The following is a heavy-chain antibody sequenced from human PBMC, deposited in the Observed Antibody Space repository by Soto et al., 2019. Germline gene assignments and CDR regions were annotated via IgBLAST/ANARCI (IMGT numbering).Heavy chain of an antibody. CDR2: INPNSGGT. D-gene: IGHD2-8*01. J-gene: IGHJ5*02. V-gene: IGHV1-2*02. Sequence: QVQLVQSGAEVKKPGASVKVSCKASGYTFTGYYMHWVRQAPGQGLEWMGWINPNSGGTNYAQKFQGRVTMARDTSISTAYMERSRLRSDDTAVYYCAREEAIMVYAPGWFDPWGQGTLVTVSS. CDR1: GYTFTGYY. CDR3: AREEAIMVYAPGWFDP.